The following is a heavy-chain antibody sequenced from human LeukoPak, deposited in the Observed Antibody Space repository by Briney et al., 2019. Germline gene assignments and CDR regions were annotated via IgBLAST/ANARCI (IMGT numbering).Heavy chain of an antibody. D-gene: IGHD2-2*01. CDR3: ARGRSSTSCSHFDY. Sequence: PSEILSLTCAVYGGSFSGYYWSWIRQPPGKGLEWIGEINHSGSTNYNPSLKSRVTISVDTSKNQFSLKLSSVTAADTAVYYCARGRSSTSCSHFDYWGQGTLVTVSS. V-gene: IGHV4-34*01. CDR2: INHSGST. CDR1: GGSFSGYY. J-gene: IGHJ4*02.